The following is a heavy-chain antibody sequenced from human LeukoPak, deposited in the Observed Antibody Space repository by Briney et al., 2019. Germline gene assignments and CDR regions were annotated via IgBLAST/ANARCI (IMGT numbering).Heavy chain of an antibody. J-gene: IGHJ5*02. CDR2: IWYDGSNK. Sequence: GGSLRLSCAASGFTFSSYGMHWVRQAPGKGLEWVAVIWYDGSNKYYADSVKGRFTIYRDNSKNTLYLQMNSLRAEDTAVYYCARGSVVNGIDPWGQGTLVTVSS. CDR3: ARGSVVNGIDP. D-gene: IGHD2-21*01. V-gene: IGHV3-33*01. CDR1: GFTFSSYG.